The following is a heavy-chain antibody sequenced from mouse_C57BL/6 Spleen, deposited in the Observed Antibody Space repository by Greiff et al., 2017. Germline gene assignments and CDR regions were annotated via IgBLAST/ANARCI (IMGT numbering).Heavy chain of an antibody. V-gene: IGHV14-3*01. D-gene: IGHD2-3*01. Sequence: VQLQQSVAELVRPGASVKLSCTASGFNIKNTYIHWVKQRPEQGLEWIGRIDPANGNTKYAPKFQGKATITADTSSNTAYLQLSSLTSEDTAIYYCARSVSREGGYLPMDYWGQGTSVTVSS. CDR3: ARSVSREGGYLPMDY. CDR1: GFNIKNTY. J-gene: IGHJ4*01. CDR2: IDPANGNT.